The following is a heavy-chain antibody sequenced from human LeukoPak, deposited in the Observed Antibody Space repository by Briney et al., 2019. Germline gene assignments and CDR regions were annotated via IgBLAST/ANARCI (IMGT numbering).Heavy chain of an antibody. V-gene: IGHV3-30*03. J-gene: IGHJ4*02. Sequence: GGSLRLSCAASGFTFSSYGMHWVRQAPGKGLEWVAVISYDGSNKYYADSVKGRFTISRDSAKNSLYLQMNSLRAEDTAVYYCARPRYGDYVDYWGQGTLVTVSS. CDR2: ISYDGSNK. CDR1: GFTFSSYG. D-gene: IGHD4-17*01. CDR3: ARPRYGDYVDY.